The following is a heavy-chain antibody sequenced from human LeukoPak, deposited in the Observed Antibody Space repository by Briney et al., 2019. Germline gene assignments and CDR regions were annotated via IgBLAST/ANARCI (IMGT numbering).Heavy chain of an antibody. D-gene: IGHD2-2*01. CDR2: ISYDGSNK. CDR1: GFTFSSYG. CDR3: AKETSAAAN. Sequence: GRSLRLSCAASGFTFSSYGMHWVRQAPGKGLEWVAVISYDGSNKYYVDSVKGRFTISRDNSKNTLYMQMNSLRAEDTAVYYCAKETSAAANWGQGTLVTVSS. J-gene: IGHJ4*02. V-gene: IGHV3-30*18.